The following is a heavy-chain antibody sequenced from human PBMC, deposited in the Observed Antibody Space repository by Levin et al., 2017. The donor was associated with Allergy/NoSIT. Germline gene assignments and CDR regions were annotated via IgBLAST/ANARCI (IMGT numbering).Heavy chain of an antibody. J-gene: IGHJ6*02. Sequence: QSGGSLRLSCEASGFIFEDYAMHWVRQVPGKGLEWVAGISWSSHSLGYADSVKGRFTISRGNAKNSLYLQMYSLRFEDTALYSCTKVIFRGYSLGSKFEVYGLDVWGHGTAVTV. D-gene: IGHD6-25*01. CDR3: TKVIFRGYSLGSKFEVYGLDV. CDR1: GFIFEDYA. CDR2: ISWSSHSL. V-gene: IGHV3-9*01.